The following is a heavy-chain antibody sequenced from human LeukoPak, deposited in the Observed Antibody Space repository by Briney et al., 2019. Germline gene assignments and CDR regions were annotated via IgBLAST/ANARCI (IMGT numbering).Heavy chain of an antibody. CDR3: AKDLDETHYYGMDV. V-gene: IGHV3-9*01. J-gene: IGHJ6*02. CDR1: GFTFDDYA. CDR2: ISWNSGSI. Sequence: GRSLRLSCAASGFTFDDYAMHWVRQAPGKGLEWVSGISWNSGSIGYADSVKGRFTISRDNVKNSLYLQMNSLRAEDTALYYCAKDLDETHYYGMDVWGQGTTVTVSS. D-gene: IGHD2-2*03.